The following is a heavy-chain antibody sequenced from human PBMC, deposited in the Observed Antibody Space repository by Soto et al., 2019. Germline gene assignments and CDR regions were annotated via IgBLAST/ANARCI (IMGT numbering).Heavy chain of an antibody. CDR2: INSDGSST. CDR1: GFTFSSYW. Sequence: EVQLVESGGGLVQPGGSLRLSCAASGFTFSSYWMHWVRQAPGKGLVWVSRINSDGSSTSYADSVKGRFTISRDNAKNTLYLQMNGLRAEDTAVYYCAIVYCSGGRCYHLDYWGQGPLVTVSS. D-gene: IGHD2-15*01. J-gene: IGHJ4*02. V-gene: IGHV3-74*01. CDR3: AIVYCSGGRCYHLDY.